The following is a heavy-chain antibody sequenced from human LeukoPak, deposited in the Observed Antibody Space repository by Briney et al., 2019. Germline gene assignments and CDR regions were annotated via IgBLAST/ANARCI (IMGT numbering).Heavy chain of an antibody. V-gene: IGHV4-38-2*01. CDR1: GYSINSAHY. J-gene: IGHJ4*02. Sequence: PSETLSLTCAVSGYSINSAHYWVWIRQPPGKGLEWIGNISQSAIASYNPSLKSRVTISVDTSKNQFSLKMTSLTAADTAVYFCARAPVEHRIVAGDYFDYWGRGTLVTVSS. CDR3: ARAPVEHRIVAGDYFDY. CDR2: ISQSAIA. D-gene: IGHD2-15*01.